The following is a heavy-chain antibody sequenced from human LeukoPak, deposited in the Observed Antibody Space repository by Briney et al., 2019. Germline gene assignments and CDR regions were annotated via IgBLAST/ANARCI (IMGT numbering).Heavy chain of an antibody. Sequence: AGGSLRLSCAASGFTFSSYSMNWVRQAPGKGLEWVSYISSSNTTIYYADSVKGRFTISRDNAKNLLYLQMNSLRAEDTALYYCAKATMAGRGAFDIWGQGTMVTVSS. J-gene: IGHJ3*02. CDR3: AKATMAGRGAFDI. CDR1: GFTFSSYS. CDR2: ISSSNTTI. D-gene: IGHD6-19*01. V-gene: IGHV3-48*04.